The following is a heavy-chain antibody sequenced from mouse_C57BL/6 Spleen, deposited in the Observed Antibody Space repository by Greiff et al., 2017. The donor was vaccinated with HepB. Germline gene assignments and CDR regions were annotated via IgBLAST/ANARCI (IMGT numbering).Heavy chain of an antibody. V-gene: IGHV1-26*01. CDR1: GYTFTDYY. Sequence: EVQLHQSGPELVKPGASVKISCKASGYTFTDYYMNWVKQSHGKSLEWIGDINPNNGGTSYNQKFKGKATLTVDKSSSTAYMELRSLTSEDSAVYYGARRWGYYSFDYWGQGTTLTVSS. J-gene: IGHJ2*01. CDR3: ARRWGYYSFDY. CDR2: INPNNGGT. D-gene: IGHD2-3*01.